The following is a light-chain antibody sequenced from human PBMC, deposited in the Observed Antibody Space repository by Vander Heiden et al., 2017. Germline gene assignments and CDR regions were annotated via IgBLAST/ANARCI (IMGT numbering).Light chain of an antibody. CDR1: QEISNY. CDR2: DAS. J-gene: IGKJ5*01. Sequence: DIQMTQSPSSLSASVGDRVTITCQESQEISNYLNWYQQKPGKAPKLLIYDASNLETGVPSRFSGSGSGTDFTFTISSLQPEDIATYYCQQYDNLPITFGQGTRLEIK. V-gene: IGKV1-33*01. CDR3: QQYDNLPIT.